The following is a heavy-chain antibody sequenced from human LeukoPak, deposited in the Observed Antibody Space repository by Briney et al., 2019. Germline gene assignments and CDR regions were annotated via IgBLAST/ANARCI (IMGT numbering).Heavy chain of an antibody. J-gene: IGHJ4*02. V-gene: IGHV4-59*08. Sequence: SETLSLTCTVSGGSISSYYWSWIRQPPGKGLEWIGYSSNSGSTSYNPSLTSRVTISVDRSRNQFSLNLSSVSATGTAVYYCARRGGSAWYPLDYWGQGTLVTVSS. CDR2: SSNSGST. CDR3: ARRGGSAWYPLDY. CDR1: GGSISSYY. D-gene: IGHD6-19*01.